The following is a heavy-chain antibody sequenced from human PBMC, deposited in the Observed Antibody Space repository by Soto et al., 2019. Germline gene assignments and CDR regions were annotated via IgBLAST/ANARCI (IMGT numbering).Heavy chain of an antibody. CDR2: IKQDGSEK. J-gene: IGHJ4*02. CDR3: ARLLWWWGY. D-gene: IGHD2-21*01. V-gene: IGHV3-7*04. CDR1: GFTFNTFW. Sequence: EVQLVESGGGLVQPGGSLRLSCAASGFTFNTFWMSWVRQAPGKGLEWVASIKQDGSEKYYVDPVKGRFTISRDNAKNSLYLQMNSLRAEDTAVYYCARLLWWWGYWGQGTLVTVSS.